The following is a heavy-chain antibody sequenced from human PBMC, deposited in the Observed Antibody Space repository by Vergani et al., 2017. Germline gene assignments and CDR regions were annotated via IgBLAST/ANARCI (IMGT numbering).Heavy chain of an antibody. CDR3: AKDSPLRRVTVAGPRYNWFDP. D-gene: IGHD6-19*01. CDR1: GFTFDDYA. Sequence: EVQLVESGGGVVQPGGSLRLSCAASGFTFDDYAMHWVRQAPGKGLEWVSLISGDGGSTYYADSVKGRFPISRDNSKNSLYLQMNSLRTEDTAVYYCAKDSPLRRVTVAGPRYNWFDPWGQGTLVTVSS. V-gene: IGHV3-43*02. J-gene: IGHJ5*02. CDR2: ISGDGGST.